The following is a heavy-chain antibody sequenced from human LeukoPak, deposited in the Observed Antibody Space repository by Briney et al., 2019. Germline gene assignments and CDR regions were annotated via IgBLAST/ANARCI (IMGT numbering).Heavy chain of an antibody. D-gene: IGHD6-6*01. J-gene: IGHJ6*02. CDR3: ARRSDDYYYYGMDV. CDR1: GGTFSSYA. CDR2: IIPTLGIA. V-gene: IGHV1-69*04. Sequence: SVKVSCKASGGTFSSYAISWVRQAPGQGLEWMGRIIPTLGIANYAQKFQGRVTITADKSTSTAYMELSSLRSEDTAVYYCARRSDDYYYYGMDVWGQGTTVTVSS.